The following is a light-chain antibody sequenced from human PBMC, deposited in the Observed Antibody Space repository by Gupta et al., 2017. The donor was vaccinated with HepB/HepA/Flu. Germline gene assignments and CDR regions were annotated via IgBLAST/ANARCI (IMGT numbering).Light chain of an antibody. J-gene: IGKJ1*01. Sequence: DVVMTPSPLSLPGTLGQPASISCRSSQSLVQSDGNTYLHWFQQRPGQSPRRLFYKVSNRDSGVPDRFSGSGSGTDFTLKITRVEADDIAVYYCMQTTQWPATFGQGTKVEIK. CDR3: MQTTQWPAT. CDR2: KVS. V-gene: IGKV2-30*02. CDR1: QSLVQSDGNTY.